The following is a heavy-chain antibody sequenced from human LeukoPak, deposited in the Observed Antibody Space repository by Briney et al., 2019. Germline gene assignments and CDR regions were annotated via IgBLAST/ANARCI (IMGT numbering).Heavy chain of an antibody. CDR1: GFTFSSYS. D-gene: IGHD2-2*02. Sequence: GGSLRLSCAASGFTFSSYSMNWVRQAPGKGLEWVSSISSSSSYVYYADSVKGRFTISRDNAKNSLYLQMNSLRAEDTAVYYCARDFVMDIVVVPAAIGGNYWGQGTLVTVSS. CDR2: ISSSSSYV. V-gene: IGHV3-21*01. J-gene: IGHJ4*02. CDR3: ARDFVMDIVVVPAAIGGNY.